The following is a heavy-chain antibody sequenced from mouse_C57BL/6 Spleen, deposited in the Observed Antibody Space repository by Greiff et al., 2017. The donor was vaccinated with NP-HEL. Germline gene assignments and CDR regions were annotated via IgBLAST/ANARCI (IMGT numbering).Heavy chain of an antibody. Sequence: VQLQQPGAELVRPGSSVKLSCKASGYTFTSYWMHWVKQRPIQGLEWIGNIDPSDSETHYNQKFKDKATLTVDKSSSTAYMQLSSLTSEDSAVYYCARLEYYYAMDYWGQGTSVTVSS. V-gene: IGHV1-52*01. CDR3: ARLEYYYAMDY. J-gene: IGHJ4*01. CDR2: IDPSDSET. CDR1: GYTFTSYW.